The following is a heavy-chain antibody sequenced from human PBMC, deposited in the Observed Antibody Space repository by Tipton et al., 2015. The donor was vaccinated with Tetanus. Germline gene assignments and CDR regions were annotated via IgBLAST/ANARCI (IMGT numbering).Heavy chain of an antibody. CDR3: GRWESVATKKNY. Sequence: TLSLTCAVFGGSFSGYYWNWIRQPPGKGLEWIGQIDHSGSTSYNPSLKSQVTISVDTSKNQFSLNLSSVTAADTAVYYWGRWESVATKKNYWGQGPLVTVSS. D-gene: IGHD5-12*01. CDR2: IDHSGST. V-gene: IGHV4-34*01. CDR1: GGSFSGYY. J-gene: IGHJ4*02.